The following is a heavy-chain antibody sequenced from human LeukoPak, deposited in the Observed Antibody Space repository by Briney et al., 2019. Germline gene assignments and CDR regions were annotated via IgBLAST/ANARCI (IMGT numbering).Heavy chain of an antibody. D-gene: IGHD6-19*01. V-gene: IGHV4-61*01. J-gene: IGHJ5*02. CDR1: GASISSDSHY. CDR3: ARSFYSSGWYTPLRWFDT. Sequence: PSETLSLTCVVSGASISSDSHYWNWLRQSPGRGLEWVGHIYYRGTTNYTPSRKSPATISVGPSMNQFSPGLTSVTAADTAVYFCARSFYSSGWYTPLRWFDTWGQGALVTVSS. CDR2: IYYRGTT.